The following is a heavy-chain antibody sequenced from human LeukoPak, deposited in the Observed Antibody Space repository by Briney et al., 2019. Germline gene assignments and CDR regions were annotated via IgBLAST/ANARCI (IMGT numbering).Heavy chain of an antibody. CDR2: IYYTGGET. Sequence: SETLSLTCTVSGGSINSYYWSWIRQPPGKGLEWIGYIYYTGGETNYNPSLKSRLTISVDTSKNQSSLMLTSVTAADTAVYYCARQPGGTAAFDIWAQGTMVTVSS. J-gene: IGHJ3*02. V-gene: IGHV4-59*08. CDR1: GGSINSYY. CDR3: ARQPGGTAAFDI. D-gene: IGHD1-14*01.